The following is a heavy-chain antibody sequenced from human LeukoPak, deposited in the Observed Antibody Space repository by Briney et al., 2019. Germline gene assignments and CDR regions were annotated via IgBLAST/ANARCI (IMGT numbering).Heavy chain of an antibody. CDR2: INSDGKMT. J-gene: IGHJ4*02. V-gene: IGHV3-74*01. CDR1: GFTFSSYW. Sequence: GGSLRLSCAASGFTFSSYWMDWVRQAPGKGLVWVSGINSDGKMTRYAESVKGRFTISRDNAKNTLYLQMNSLRDEDTSVYYCAIGRRYYRYWGQGIVVTVSS. CDR3: AIGRRYYRY. D-gene: IGHD3-10*01.